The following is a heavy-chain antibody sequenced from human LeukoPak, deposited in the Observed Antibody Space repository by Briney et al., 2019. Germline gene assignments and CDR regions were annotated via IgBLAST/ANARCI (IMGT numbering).Heavy chain of an antibody. CDR2: ISSSSSTI. Sequence: PGGSLRLSCAASGFTFSSYSMNWVRQAPGKGLEWVSYISSSSSTIYYADSVKGRFTISRDNAKNSPYLQMNSLRAEDTAVYYCARLGQWLVPGGLDYWGQGTLVTVSS. V-gene: IGHV3-48*04. CDR1: GFTFSSYS. J-gene: IGHJ4*02. CDR3: ARLGQWLVPGGLDY. D-gene: IGHD6-19*01.